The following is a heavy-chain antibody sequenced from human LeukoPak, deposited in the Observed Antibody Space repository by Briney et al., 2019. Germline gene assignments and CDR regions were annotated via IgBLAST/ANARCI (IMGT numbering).Heavy chain of an antibody. D-gene: IGHD3-10*02. CDR2: IYTGRTT. Sequence: GGSLRLSCAASGFTVSNNYMSWVRQAPGKGLEWVSVIYTGRTTHHADSAKGRFTISRVNSKNTLYLQMNSLRVEDTAMYYCARGRESTNYYVDWGQGTLVTVSS. V-gene: IGHV3-66*01. CDR3: ARGRESTNYYVD. J-gene: IGHJ4*02. CDR1: GFTVSNNY.